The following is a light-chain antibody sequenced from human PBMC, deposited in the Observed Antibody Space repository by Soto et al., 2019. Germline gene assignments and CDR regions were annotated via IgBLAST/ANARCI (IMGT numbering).Light chain of an antibody. CDR3: NSYTSTSTPYV. CDR2: DVS. CDR1: SSDVGGYNY. V-gene: IGLV2-14*03. Sequence: QSALTQPASVSGSPGQSITISCTGTSSDVGGYNYVYWYQHHPGKAPKLMIYDVSNRPSGVSNRFSGAKSGNTASLTISGLQAEDEADYYCNSYTSTSTPYVFGTGTKVTVL. J-gene: IGLJ1*01.